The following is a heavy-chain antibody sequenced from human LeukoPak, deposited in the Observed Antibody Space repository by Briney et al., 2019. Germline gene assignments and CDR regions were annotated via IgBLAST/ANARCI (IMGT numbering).Heavy chain of an antibody. CDR2: ISSSSSYI. CDR3: ARGHEQWLNGDAFDI. CDR1: GFTFSSYS. Sequence: SGGSLRLSCAASGFTFSSYSMNWVRQALGKGLEWVSSISSSSSYIYYADSVKGRFTISRDNAKNSLYLQMNSLRAEDTAVYYCARGHEQWLNGDAFDIWGQGTMVTVSS. V-gene: IGHV3-21*01. J-gene: IGHJ3*02. D-gene: IGHD6-19*01.